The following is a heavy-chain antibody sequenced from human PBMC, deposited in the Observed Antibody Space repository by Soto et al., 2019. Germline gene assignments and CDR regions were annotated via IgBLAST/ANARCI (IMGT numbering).Heavy chain of an antibody. CDR1: GFTFSNAW. CDR2: IKSKTDGGTT. CDR3: TTGQGDGDYPTDTNEVDY. D-gene: IGHD4-17*01. J-gene: IGHJ4*02. V-gene: IGHV3-15*01. Sequence: EVQLVESGGGLVKPGGSLRLSCAASGFTFSNAWMSWVRQAPGKGLEWVGRIKSKTDGGTTDYAAPVKGRFTISRDDSKNTLYLQMNSLKTEDTAVYYCTTGQGDGDYPTDTNEVDYWGQGTLVTVSS.